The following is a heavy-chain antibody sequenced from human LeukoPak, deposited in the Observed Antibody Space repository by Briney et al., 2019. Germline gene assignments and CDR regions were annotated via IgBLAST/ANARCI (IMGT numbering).Heavy chain of an antibody. J-gene: IGHJ5*02. CDR2: IYYSGST. V-gene: IGHV4-59*01. CDR1: GGSISSYY. CDR3: ARAQGWLQENWFDP. D-gene: IGHD5-24*01. Sequence: SETLSLTCTVSGGSISSYYWSWIRQPPGKGLEWIGYIYYSGSTNYNPSLKSRVTISVDTSKNQFSLKLSSVTAADTAVYYCARAQGWLQENWFDPWGQGTLVTVSS.